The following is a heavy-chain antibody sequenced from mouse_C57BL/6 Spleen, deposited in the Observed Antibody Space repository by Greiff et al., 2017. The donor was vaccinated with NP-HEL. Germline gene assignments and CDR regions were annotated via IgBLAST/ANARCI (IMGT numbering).Heavy chain of an antibody. CDR1: GYAFSSSW. Sequence: QVQLQQSGPELVKPGASVKISCKASGYAFSSSWMNWVKQRPGKGLEWIGRIYPGDGDPNYNGKFKGKATLTADKSSSTAYMQLSSLTSEDSAVYFCARTVYDYDETAMDYWGQGTSVTVSS. CDR2: IYPGDGDP. J-gene: IGHJ4*01. CDR3: ARTVYDYDETAMDY. V-gene: IGHV1-82*01. D-gene: IGHD2-4*01.